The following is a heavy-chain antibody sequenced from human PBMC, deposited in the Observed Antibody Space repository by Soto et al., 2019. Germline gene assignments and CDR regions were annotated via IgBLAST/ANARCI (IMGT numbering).Heavy chain of an antibody. CDR3: ARGRAGANSYYGDYVYYYYGMDV. CDR1: GFTFSSYG. J-gene: IGHJ6*02. V-gene: IGHV3-33*01. CDR2: IWYDGSNK. D-gene: IGHD4-17*01. Sequence: PGGSLRLSCAASGFTFSSYGMHWVRQAPGKGLEWVAVIWYDGSNKYYADSVKGRFTISRDNSKNTLYLQMNSLRAEDTAVYYCARGRAGANSYYGDYVYYYYGMDVWGQGTTVTVSS.